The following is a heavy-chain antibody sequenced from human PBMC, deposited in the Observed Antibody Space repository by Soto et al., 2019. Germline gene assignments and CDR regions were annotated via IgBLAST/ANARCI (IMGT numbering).Heavy chain of an antibody. CDR2: ISSSSSTI. J-gene: IGHJ4*02. V-gene: IGHV3-48*02. D-gene: IGHD3-22*01. CDR1: GFTFSSYS. CDR3: ARDDNRYYDSSGYPDY. Sequence: GGSLRLSCAASGFTFSSYSMNWVRQAPGKGLEWVSYISSSSSTIYYADSVKGRFTISRDNAKNSLYLQMNSLRDEDTAVYYCARDDNRYYDSSGYPDYWGQGTLVTVSS.